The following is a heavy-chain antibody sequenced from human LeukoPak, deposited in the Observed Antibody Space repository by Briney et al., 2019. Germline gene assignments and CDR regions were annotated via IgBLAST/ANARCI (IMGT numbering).Heavy chain of an antibody. D-gene: IGHD2-15*01. Sequence: GRSLRLSCTASGFTFGDYAMSWVRQAPGKGLEWVGFIRSKAYGGTTEYAASVKGRFTISRDDSKSTAYLQMNSLKTEDTAVYYCTRDLCSGGSCYHDYFDYWGQGTLVTVSS. J-gene: IGHJ4*02. CDR1: GFTFGDYA. V-gene: IGHV3-49*04. CDR2: IRSKAYGGTT. CDR3: TRDLCSGGSCYHDYFDY.